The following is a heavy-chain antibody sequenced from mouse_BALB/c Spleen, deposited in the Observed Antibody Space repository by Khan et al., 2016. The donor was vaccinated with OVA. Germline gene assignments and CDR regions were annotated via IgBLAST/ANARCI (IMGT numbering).Heavy chain of an antibody. J-gene: IGHJ4*01. Sequence: QVQLQQSGPELMKPGETVKISCKASGYTFTNYGMNWVNQPPGKGLQWLGWINSYSGETTYADDFKGRFAFSVETSTNTAYLQINTLKTEDTSTYFSEKVEYNGTFDYWGQGTSVTVSA. CDR2: INSYSGET. CDR3: EKVEYNGTFDY. V-gene: IGHV9-3-1*01. CDR1: GYTFTNYG. D-gene: IGHD1-3*01.